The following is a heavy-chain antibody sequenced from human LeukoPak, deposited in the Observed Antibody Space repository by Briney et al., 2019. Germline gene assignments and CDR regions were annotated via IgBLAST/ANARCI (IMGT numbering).Heavy chain of an antibody. CDR1: GFTFSSYA. CDR2: INTSGGSI. J-gene: IGHJ4*02. V-gene: IGHV3-23*01. D-gene: IGHD3-22*01. CDR3: AIMHPYYDGNGYWVQ. Sequence: GGSLRLSCAASGFTFSSYAMSWVRQAPGKGLEWVSGINTSGGSIAYADSVKGRFTSSRDNPRNTLYMQMNSLRAEDTALYYCAIMHPYYDGNGYWVQWGQGTLVTVSS.